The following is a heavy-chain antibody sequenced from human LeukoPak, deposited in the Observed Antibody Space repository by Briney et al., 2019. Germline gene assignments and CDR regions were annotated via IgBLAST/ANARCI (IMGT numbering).Heavy chain of an antibody. D-gene: IGHD3-16*01. V-gene: IGHV4-34*01. CDR1: GGPFSGYY. CDR3: ARWGRRVSLDP. CDR2: INHSGST. J-gene: IGHJ5*02. Sequence: PSETLSLTCAVYGGPFSGYYWSWIRQPPGKGLEWIGEINHSGSTNYNPSLKSRVTISVDTSKNQFSLKLSSVTAADTAVYYCARWGRRVSLDPWGQGTLVTVSS.